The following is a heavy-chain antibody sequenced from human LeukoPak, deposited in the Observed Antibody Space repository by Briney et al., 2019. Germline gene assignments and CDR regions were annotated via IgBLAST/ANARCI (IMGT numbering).Heavy chain of an antibody. D-gene: IGHD3-22*01. CDR2: LKSKTDGGTT. J-gene: IGHJ4*02. CDR1: GFTLSNAW. CDR3: ATGVSPDYSDNSGSFLDY. V-gene: IGHV3-15*01. Sequence: KTGGSLRLSCAASGFTLSNAWMSWVRQAPGKGLEWVGRLKSKTDGGTTDYAAPVKGRFTVLRDDSKNTLYLHMNSLKIEDTAVYYCATGVSPDYSDNSGSFLDYWGQGTLVTVSS.